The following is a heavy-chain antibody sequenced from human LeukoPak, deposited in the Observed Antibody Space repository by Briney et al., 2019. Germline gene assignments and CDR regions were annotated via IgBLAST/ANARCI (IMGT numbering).Heavy chain of an antibody. CDR2: LYYSGST. CDR1: GGSISSYY. D-gene: IGHD2-21*02. J-gene: IGHJ3*02. Sequence: PWETLSLTCTVSGGSISSYYWSWIRQPPGKGLEWIGYLYYSGSTNYNPSLKSRVTISVDMSKNQFSLKLSSLTAADTAVYYCASGYCGGACQLGGVDMWGQGTMVSVSS. V-gene: IGHV4-59*12. CDR3: ASGYCGGACQLGGVDM.